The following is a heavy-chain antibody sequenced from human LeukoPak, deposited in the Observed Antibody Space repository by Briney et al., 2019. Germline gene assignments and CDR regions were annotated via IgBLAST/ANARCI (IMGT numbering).Heavy chain of an antibody. V-gene: IGHV5-51*01. Sequence: GESLKISCKGSGYSFTSYWIGWVRQMPGKGLEWMGIIYPGDSDTRYSPSFQGQVTISADKSISTAYLQWSSLKASDTAMYYCARHAPGSPTDKDAFDIWGQGTMVTVSS. CDR1: GYSFTSYW. J-gene: IGHJ3*02. D-gene: IGHD6-19*01. CDR3: ARHAPGSPTDKDAFDI. CDR2: IYPGDSDT.